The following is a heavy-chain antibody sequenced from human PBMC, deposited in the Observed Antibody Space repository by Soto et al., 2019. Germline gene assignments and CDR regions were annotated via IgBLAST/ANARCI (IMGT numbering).Heavy chain of an antibody. CDR1: GGSISTSNYY. J-gene: IGHJ4*02. CDR3: ATCLGPTSRHTDFDF. CDR2: IYYSGTT. V-gene: IGHV4-39*01. Sequence: SETLSLPCTVSGGSISTSNYYWGWVRQPPGKGLDWIGNIYYSGTTYYNPSLKSRVTISVDTSKNQFSLKLNSVTPADTAVYHCATCLGPTSRHTDFDFWRTQTLVT. D-gene: IGHD1-26*01.